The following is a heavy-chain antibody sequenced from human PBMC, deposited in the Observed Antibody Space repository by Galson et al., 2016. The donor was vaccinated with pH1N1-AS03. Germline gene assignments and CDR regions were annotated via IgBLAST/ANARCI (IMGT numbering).Heavy chain of an antibody. CDR2: INHSGDA. V-gene: IGHV4-34*01. Sequence: ETLSLTCGVSGVSLNFFSWSWIRQPPGKGLDFIGEINHSGDAKYNPSLQSRVTISVDKSKNQFSLKVNSVSAADTALYYCARQRAELGTHDYWGQGTLFIVSS. J-gene: IGHJ4*02. D-gene: IGHD7-27*01. CDR3: ARQRAELGTHDY. CDR1: GVSLNFFS.